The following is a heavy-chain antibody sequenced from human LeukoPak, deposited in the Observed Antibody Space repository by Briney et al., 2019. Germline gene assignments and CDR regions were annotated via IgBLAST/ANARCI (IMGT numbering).Heavy chain of an antibody. D-gene: IGHD3-22*01. J-gene: IGHJ3*02. CDR1: GGSLSNYY. CDR3: ARPYYDSSGYYHDAFDI. Sequence: PSETLSLTCAVYGGSLSNYYWSWIRQPPGKGLEWIGEINHSGSTNYNPSLKSRVTISVDTSKNQFSLKLSSVTAADTAVYYCARPYYDSSGYYHDAFDIWGQGTMVTVSS. V-gene: IGHV4-34*01. CDR2: INHSGST.